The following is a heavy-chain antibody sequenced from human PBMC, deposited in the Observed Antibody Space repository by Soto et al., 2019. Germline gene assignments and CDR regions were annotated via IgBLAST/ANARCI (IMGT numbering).Heavy chain of an antibody. CDR1: GFTFSSYA. Sequence: QVQLVESGGGVVQPGRSLRLSCAASGFTFSSYAMHWVRQAPGKGLEWVAVISYDGSNKYYADSVKGRFTISRDNSKNTLYLQMNSLRAEDTAVYYCARSKLLWFGELSYGMDVWGQGTTVTVSS. D-gene: IGHD3-10*01. CDR3: ARSKLLWFGELSYGMDV. J-gene: IGHJ6*02. CDR2: ISYDGSNK. V-gene: IGHV3-30-3*01.